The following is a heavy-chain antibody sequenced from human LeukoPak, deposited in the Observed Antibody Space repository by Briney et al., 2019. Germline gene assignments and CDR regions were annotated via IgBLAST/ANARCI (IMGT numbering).Heavy chain of an antibody. CDR3: ARPPNYYDSSGYGH. CDR2: ISSSSSAI. J-gene: IGHJ4*02. CDR1: GFTLSTYS. Sequence: GGSLRLTCAASGFTLSTYSMNWVRQAPGKGLEWVSYISSSSSAIYYADSVKGRFTISRDNAKNSLYLQMYSLRAEDTAVYYCARPPNYYDSSGYGHWGQGTLVTVSS. V-gene: IGHV3-48*04. D-gene: IGHD3-22*01.